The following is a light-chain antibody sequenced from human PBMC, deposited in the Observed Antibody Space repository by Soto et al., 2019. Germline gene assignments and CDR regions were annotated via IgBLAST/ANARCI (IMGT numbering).Light chain of an antibody. J-gene: IGKJ1*01. CDR2: DAC. CDR3: QQYNSYRT. CDR1: QSISSW. V-gene: IGKV1-5*01. Sequence: DIQMTQSPSTLSASVGDRVTITCRASQSISSWLAWYQQKPGKAPKLLIYDACSLESVVPSRFSGSRSGTEFPLTISSRQPDDFATYYCQQYNSYRTFGQGTKVEIK.